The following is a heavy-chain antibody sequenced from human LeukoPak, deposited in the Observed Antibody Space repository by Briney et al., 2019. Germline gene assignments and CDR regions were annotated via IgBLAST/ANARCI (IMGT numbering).Heavy chain of an antibody. D-gene: IGHD1-1*01. CDR3: AKDKDNWNDYYYAMDV. J-gene: IGHJ6*04. Sequence: GGSLRLSCAASGFTFSSYGMHWVRQAPGKGLEWVAVISYDGSNKYYADSVKGRFTISRDNSKNTLYLQMNSLRAEDTAVYYCAKDKDNWNDYYYAMDVWGKGTTVTVSS. CDR1: GFTFSSYG. CDR2: ISYDGSNK. V-gene: IGHV3-30*18.